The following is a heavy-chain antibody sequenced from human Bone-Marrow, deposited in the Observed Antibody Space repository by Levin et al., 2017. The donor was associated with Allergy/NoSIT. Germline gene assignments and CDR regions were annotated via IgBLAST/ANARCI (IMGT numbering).Heavy chain of an antibody. Sequence: QPGGSLRLSCAASGFTFSTYAMHWVRQAPGKGLEWVAIISSDGRNTYHADSVKGRFTISRDNSKNTLYLQMNSLRSDDTAVYFCGRDCARINETSREDNYGMDVWGQGTTVTVSS. J-gene: IGHJ6*02. D-gene: IGHD2-2*01. CDR3: GRDCARINETSREDNYGMDV. CDR2: ISSDGRNT. CDR1: GFTFSTYA. V-gene: IGHV3-30*04.